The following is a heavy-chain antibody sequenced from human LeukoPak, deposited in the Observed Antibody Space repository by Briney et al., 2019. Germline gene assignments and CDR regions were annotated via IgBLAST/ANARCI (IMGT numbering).Heavy chain of an antibody. CDR3: ARDRWFGEYNWFDP. J-gene: IGHJ5*02. CDR1: GGSISRSSYY. Sequence: SETLPLTCTVSGGSISRSSYYWGWIRQPPGKGLEWIGSIYYSGSTYYNPSLKRRVTISVDTSKNQFSLKLSSVTAADTAVYYCARDRWFGEYNWFDPWGQGTLVTVSS. V-gene: IGHV4-39*02. CDR2: IYYSGST. D-gene: IGHD3-10*01.